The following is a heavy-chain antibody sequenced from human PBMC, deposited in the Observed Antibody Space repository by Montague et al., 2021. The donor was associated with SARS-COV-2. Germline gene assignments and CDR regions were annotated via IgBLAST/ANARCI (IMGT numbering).Heavy chain of an antibody. V-gene: IGHV2-70*11. CDR3: ARIRYDILTGYQDRFDY. CDR2: IDWDDDK. CDR1: GFSLSTSGLC. Sequence: PALVKPTQTLTLTCTFSGFSLSTSGLCVSWIRQPPGKALEWLARIDWDDDKYYSTSLKTRLTISKDTSKNQVVLTMTNMDPVDTVTYYCARIRYDILTGYQDRFDYWGQGTLVTVSS. J-gene: IGHJ4*02. D-gene: IGHD3-9*01.